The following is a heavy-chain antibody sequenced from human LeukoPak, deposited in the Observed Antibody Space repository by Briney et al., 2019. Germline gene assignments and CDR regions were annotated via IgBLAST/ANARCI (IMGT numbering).Heavy chain of an antibody. J-gene: IGHJ4*02. CDR1: GFXFGSYA. D-gene: IGHD1-1*01. V-gene: IGHV3-23*01. CDR3: AKVDYWSPENYLDS. Sequence: GGSXXLSCAASGFXFGSYAXXXVRQAPGKGXXXXSVITXGADTYYAXXXKXXXXXXRDNXQNTVHLQMDNLRADDTAVYYCAKVDYWSPENYLDSWGQGTLVTVSS. CDR2: ITXGADT.